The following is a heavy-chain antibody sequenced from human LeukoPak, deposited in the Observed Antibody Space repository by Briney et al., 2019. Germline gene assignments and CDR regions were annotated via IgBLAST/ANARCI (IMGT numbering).Heavy chain of an antibody. V-gene: IGHV3-48*03. J-gene: IGHJ4*02. D-gene: IGHD3-10*01. CDR2: ISSSGSTI. Sequence: PGGSLRLSCAASGFTFSSYEMNCVRQAPGKGLEWVSYISSSGSTIYYADSVKGRFTISRDNAKNSLYLQMNSLRAEDTAVYYCARDGLGYYGSGKLIDYWGQGTLVTVSS. CDR1: GFTFSSYE. CDR3: ARDGLGYYGSGKLIDY.